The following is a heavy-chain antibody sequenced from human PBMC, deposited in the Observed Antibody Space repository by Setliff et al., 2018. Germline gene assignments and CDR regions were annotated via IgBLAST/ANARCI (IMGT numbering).Heavy chain of an antibody. D-gene: IGHD3-3*01. CDR2: INAGNGNT. J-gene: IGHJ5*02. Sequence: ASVKVSCKASGYTFTNHAMHWVRQAPGQGLEWMGWINAGNGNTKYSQKFQGRVTITRDTSASTAYMELSSLRSEDTAVYYCARDTYIGDFWSGYYIQGQFDPWGQGTLVTVSS. V-gene: IGHV1-3*01. CDR1: GYTFTNHA. CDR3: ARDTYIGDFWSGYYIQGQFDP.